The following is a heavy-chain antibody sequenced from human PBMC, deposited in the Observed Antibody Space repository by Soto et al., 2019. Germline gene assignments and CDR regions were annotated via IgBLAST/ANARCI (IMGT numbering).Heavy chain of an antibody. J-gene: IGHJ4*02. Sequence: PSETLSLTCTVSGGSVSSGSYYWSWIRQPPGKGLEWIGYIYYSGSTNYNPSLKSRVTISVDTSKNQFSLKLSSVTAADTAVYYCARAPRGNYGYPSYFDYCGQGTLVTVSS. CDR3: ARAPRGNYGYPSYFDY. CDR2: IYYSGST. CDR1: GGSVSSGSYY. D-gene: IGHD3-10*01. V-gene: IGHV4-61*01.